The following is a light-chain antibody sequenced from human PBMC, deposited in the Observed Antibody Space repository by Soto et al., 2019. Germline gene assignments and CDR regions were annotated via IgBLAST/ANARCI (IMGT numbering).Light chain of an antibody. CDR3: QQTDTTPIT. CDR2: AAS. Sequence: DIQMTRSPSSLSASAGDRVTITCRASQSISNYLNWYQQKPGKAPKLLIYAASSLQSGVPSRFSGSGSGTDFTLTISSLQPEDFATYFCQQTDTTPITFGQGTRLDIK. CDR1: QSISNY. V-gene: IGKV1-39*01. J-gene: IGKJ5*01.